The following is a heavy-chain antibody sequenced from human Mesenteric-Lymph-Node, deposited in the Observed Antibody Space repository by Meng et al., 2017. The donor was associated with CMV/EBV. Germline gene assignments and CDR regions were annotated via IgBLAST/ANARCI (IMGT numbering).Heavy chain of an antibody. CDR1: GFTFTSYV. V-gene: IGHV3-21*01. D-gene: IGHD2-2*01. CDR2: IAAYSEST. CDR3: ATTDQNLDV. J-gene: IGHJ6*02. Sequence: GESLKISCAASGFTFTSYVMRWVRQAPGQGLEWFSAIAAYSESTYYADSVKGRFTISRDNAKNSLYLQMNSLRAEDTAVYYCATTDQNLDVWGQGTTVTVSS.